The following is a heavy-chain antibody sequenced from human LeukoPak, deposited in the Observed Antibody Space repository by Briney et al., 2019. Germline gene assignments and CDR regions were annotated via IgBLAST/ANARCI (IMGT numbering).Heavy chain of an antibody. CDR2: ISSSSSYI. CDR3: AKDWGEYFDYVWGSFTSFDS. V-gene: IGHV3-21*04. D-gene: IGHD3-16*01. J-gene: IGHJ4*02. Sequence: GGSLRLSCAASGFTFSSYSMNWVRQAPGKGLEWVSSISSSSSYIYYADSVKGRFTISRDNSKSTLYLQMNSLRAEDTAVYYCAKDWGEYFDYVWGSFTSFDSWGQGTLVTVSS. CDR1: GFTFSSYS.